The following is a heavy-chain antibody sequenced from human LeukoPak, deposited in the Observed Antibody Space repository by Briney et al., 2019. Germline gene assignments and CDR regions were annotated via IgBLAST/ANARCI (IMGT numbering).Heavy chain of an antibody. Sequence: PSETLSLTCTVSGGSISSYYWSWIRQPPGKGLEWIGYIYYSGSTNYNPSLKSRVTISVDTSKNQFSLKLSSVTAADTAVYYCARGDDDSSGSPPDYWGQGTLVTVSS. CDR2: IYYSGST. CDR3: ARGDDDSSGSPPDY. J-gene: IGHJ4*02. V-gene: IGHV4-59*01. D-gene: IGHD3-22*01. CDR1: GGSISSYY.